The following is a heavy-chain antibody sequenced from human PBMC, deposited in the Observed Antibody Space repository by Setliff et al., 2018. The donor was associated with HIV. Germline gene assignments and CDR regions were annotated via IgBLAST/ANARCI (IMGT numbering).Heavy chain of an antibody. Sequence: GGSLRLSCAASGFTFSSYEMDWFRQAPGKGLEWVSYITGSSDTIYYADSVKGRFTISRDNAKNSLYLQMDSLRAEDTAVYYCARGRNRNYVGYGMDVWGQGTTVTVSS. CDR2: ITGSSDTI. CDR3: ARGRNRNYVGYGMDV. J-gene: IGHJ6*02. V-gene: IGHV3-48*03. D-gene: IGHD1-7*01. CDR1: GFTFSSYE.